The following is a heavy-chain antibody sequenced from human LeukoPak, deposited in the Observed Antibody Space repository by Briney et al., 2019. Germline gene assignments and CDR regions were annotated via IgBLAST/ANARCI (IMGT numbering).Heavy chain of an antibody. CDR1: GGTFSSYA. CDR3: ARVDSNNWYDFRGYFDY. J-gene: IGHJ4*02. D-gene: IGHD6-13*01. CDR2: IIPIFGTA. V-gene: IGHV1-69*06. Sequence: SVKVSCKASGGTFSSYAISWVRQAPGQGLEWMGGIIPIFGTANYAQKFQGRVTITADKSTSTAYMELSSLRSEDTAVYYCARVDSNNWYDFRGYFDYWGQGILVTVSS.